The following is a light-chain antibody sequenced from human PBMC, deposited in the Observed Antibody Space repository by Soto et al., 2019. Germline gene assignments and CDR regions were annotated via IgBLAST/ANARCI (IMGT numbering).Light chain of an antibody. V-gene: IGLV1-40*01. J-gene: IGLJ1*01. CDR1: SSNTGAGYD. Sequence: QSVLTQPPSVSGAPGQRVTISCTGSSSNTGAGYDVHWYQQLPGTAPKLLIYGNSNRPSGVPDRFSGSKSGTSASLAITGLQAEDEADYYCQSYDSSLSGSNVFGTGTKVTVL. CDR2: GNS. CDR3: QSYDSSLSGSNV.